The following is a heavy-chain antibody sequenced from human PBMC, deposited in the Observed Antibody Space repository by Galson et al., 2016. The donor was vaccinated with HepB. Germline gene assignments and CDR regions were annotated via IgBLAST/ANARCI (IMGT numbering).Heavy chain of an antibody. CDR1: GFTFGIYG. CDR2: TSYTGGNK. CDR3: AKDRPTYSSSPNPTIDH. Sequence: SLRLSCAASGFTFGIYGMHWVRQAPGEGPEYVATTSYTGGNKHYAEFVKGRFPISRDNTRNTLYLQMNSVRIEDTAVYYCAKDRPTYSSSPNPTIDHWGQGTLVTVSS. V-gene: IGHV3-30*18. D-gene: IGHD6-6*01. J-gene: IGHJ4*02.